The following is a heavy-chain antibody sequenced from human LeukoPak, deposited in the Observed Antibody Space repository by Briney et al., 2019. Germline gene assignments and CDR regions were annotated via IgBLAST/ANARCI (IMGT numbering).Heavy chain of an antibody. CDR1: GYTFTGYY. Sequence: ASVKVSCKASGYTFTGYYMHWVRQAPGQGLEWMGWINPNSGGTNYAQKLQGRVTMTTDTSTSTAYMELRSLRSDDTAVYYCARDGGGYGELSYFDYWGQGTLVTVSS. D-gene: IGHD6-25*01. CDR2: INPNSGGT. J-gene: IGHJ4*02. CDR3: ARDGGGYGELSYFDY. V-gene: IGHV1-2*02.